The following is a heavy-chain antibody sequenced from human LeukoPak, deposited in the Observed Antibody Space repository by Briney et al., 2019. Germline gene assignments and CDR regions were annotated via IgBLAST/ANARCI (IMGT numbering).Heavy chain of an antibody. J-gene: IGHJ4*02. Sequence: GASVKVSCRASGYTFTGYYMHWVRQAPGQGLEWMGWINPNSGGTNYAQKFQGRVTMTRDTSISTAYMELSRLRSDDTAVYYCASLGYCSSTSCRYYFDYWGQGTLVTVSS. CDR1: GYTFTGYY. CDR2: INPNSGGT. V-gene: IGHV1-2*02. D-gene: IGHD2-2*03. CDR3: ASLGYCSSTSCRYYFDY.